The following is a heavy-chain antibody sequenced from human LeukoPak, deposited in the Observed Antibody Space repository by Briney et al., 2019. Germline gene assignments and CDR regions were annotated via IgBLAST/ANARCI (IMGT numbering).Heavy chain of an antibody. J-gene: IGHJ4*02. V-gene: IGHV3-23*01. Sequence: GGSLRLSCAASGFTFSSYAMSWVRQAPGKGLEWVSAISGSGGSTYYADSVKGRFTISRDNSKNTLYLQMNSLRAEDTAVYYCAKFEDSSGYYSCFDYWGQGTLVTVSS. CDR2: ISGSGGST. D-gene: IGHD3-22*01. CDR1: GFTFSSYA. CDR3: AKFEDSSGYYSCFDY.